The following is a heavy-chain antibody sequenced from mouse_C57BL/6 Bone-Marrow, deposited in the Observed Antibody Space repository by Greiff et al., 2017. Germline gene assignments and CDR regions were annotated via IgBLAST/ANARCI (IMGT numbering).Heavy chain of an antibody. Sequence: QVQLQQPGAGLVKPGASVKMSCTASGYTFTSYWMNWVKQRPGQGLEWIGDIYPGSGSTNDNEKFKSKATLTVDTSSSTDYMQLSSLTSEDSAVYYCARWGWLPFDDWGQGTTVTVSS. J-gene: IGHJ2*01. CDR3: ARWGWLPFDD. CDR2: IYPGSGST. CDR1: GYTFTSYW. V-gene: IGHV1-55*01. D-gene: IGHD2-3*01.